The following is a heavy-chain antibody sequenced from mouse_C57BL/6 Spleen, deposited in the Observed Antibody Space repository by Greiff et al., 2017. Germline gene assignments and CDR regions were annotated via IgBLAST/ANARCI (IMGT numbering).Heavy chain of an antibody. V-gene: IGHV1-7*01. D-gene: IGHD2-1*01. Sequence: QVQLKQSGAELAKPGASVKLSCKASGYTFTSYWMHWVKQRPGQGLEWIGYINPSSGYTKYNQKFKDKATLNADKSASTAYMQLGSLTYEDSTVYYCAREGQSTMVTTYYFDDWGQGTTLTVSS. CDR2: INPSSGYT. J-gene: IGHJ2*01. CDR1: GYTFTSYW. CDR3: AREGQSTMVTTYYFDD.